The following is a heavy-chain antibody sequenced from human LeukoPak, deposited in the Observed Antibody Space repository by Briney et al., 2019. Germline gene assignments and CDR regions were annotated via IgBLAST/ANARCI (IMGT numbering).Heavy chain of an antibody. V-gene: IGHV3-21*01. Sequence: GGSLRLSCAASGSTFSSYSMNWVRQAPGKGLEWVSSISSSSSYIYYADSVKGRFTISRDNAKNSLYLQMNSLRAEDTAVYYCARGLTIAARLFDYWGQGTLVTVSS. CDR2: ISSSSSYI. CDR1: GSTFSSYS. J-gene: IGHJ4*02. CDR3: ARGLTIAARLFDY. D-gene: IGHD6-6*01.